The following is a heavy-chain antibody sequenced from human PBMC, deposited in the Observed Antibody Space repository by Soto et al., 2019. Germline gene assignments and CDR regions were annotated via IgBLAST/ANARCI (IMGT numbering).Heavy chain of an antibody. V-gene: IGHV1-46*01. CDR2: INPSGGST. CDR1: GYTFTSYY. D-gene: IGHD4-4*01. J-gene: IGHJ4*02. CDR3: ARDDRDDYIGNFGY. Sequence: ASVKVSCKASGYTFTSYYMHWVRQAPGQGLEWMGIINPSGGSTSYAQKFQGRVTISVDTSNNHFPLQLSSVTAADTAIYYCARDDRDDYIGNFGYWGQGTLVTVSS.